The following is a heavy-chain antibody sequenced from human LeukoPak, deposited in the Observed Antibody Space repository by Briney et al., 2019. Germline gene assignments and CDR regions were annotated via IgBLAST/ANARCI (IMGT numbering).Heavy chain of an antibody. V-gene: IGHV3-21*04. CDR3: ASSSGPRGNYYYMDV. D-gene: IGHD6-19*01. CDR1: GFTFSSNS. Sequence: PGGSLRLSCAASGFTFSSNSMNWVRQAPGKGLEWVSSISSSSSYIYYADSVKGRFTISRDNAKNSLYLQMNSLRAEDTAVYYCASSSGPRGNYYYMDVWGKGTTVTISS. CDR2: ISSSSSYI. J-gene: IGHJ6*03.